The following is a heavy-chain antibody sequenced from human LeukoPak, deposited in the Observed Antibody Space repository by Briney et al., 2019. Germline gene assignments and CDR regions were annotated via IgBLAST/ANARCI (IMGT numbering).Heavy chain of an antibody. V-gene: IGHV3-23*01. Sequence: PGGSLRLSCAASGFTFSSYAMSWVRQAPGKGQEWVSAISGSGGSTYYADSVKGRFTISRDNSKNMLYLQMNSLRDEDTAVYYCATGDCGGDCYSSYFDYWGQGTLVTVSS. D-gene: IGHD2-21*02. CDR2: ISGSGGST. J-gene: IGHJ4*02. CDR3: ATGDCGGDCYSSYFDY. CDR1: GFTFSSYA.